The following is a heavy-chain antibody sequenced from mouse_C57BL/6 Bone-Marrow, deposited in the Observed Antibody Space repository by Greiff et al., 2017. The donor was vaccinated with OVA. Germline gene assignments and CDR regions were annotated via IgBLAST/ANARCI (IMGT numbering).Heavy chain of an antibody. J-gene: IGHJ2*01. D-gene: IGHD2-13*01. V-gene: IGHV1-80*01. CDR3: ARWGLRGYFDY. CDR2: IYPGDGDT. CDR1: GYAFSSYW. Sequence: QVQLKQSGAELVKPGASVKISCKASGYAFSSYWMNWVKQRPGKGLEWIGQIYPGDGDTNYNGKFKGKATLTADKSSNTPYMQLSSLTSEDSAVYFCARWGLRGYFDYWGQGTTLTVSS.